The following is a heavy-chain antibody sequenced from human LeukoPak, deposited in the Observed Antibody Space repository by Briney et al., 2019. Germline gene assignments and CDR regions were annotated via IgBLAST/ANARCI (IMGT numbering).Heavy chain of an antibody. D-gene: IGHD3-16*01. CDR3: AGGATLGGVQY. V-gene: IGHV1-69*05. CDR2: IIPIFGTA. Sequence: SVKVSCKASGGTFSRYAISWVRQAPGQGLAWMGGIIPIFGTANYAQKFQGRVTITTDESTSTAYMELSSLRSEDTAVYCCAGGATLGGVQYWGQGTLVTVSS. J-gene: IGHJ1*01. CDR1: GGTFSRYA.